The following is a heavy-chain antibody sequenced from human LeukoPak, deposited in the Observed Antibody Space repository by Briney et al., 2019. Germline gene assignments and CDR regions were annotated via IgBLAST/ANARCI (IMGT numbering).Heavy chain of an antibody. J-gene: IGHJ5*02. V-gene: IGHV4-34*01. CDR1: GGSFSGYY. D-gene: IGHD6-19*01. Sequence: PSETLSLTCAVYGGSFSGYYWSWIRQPPGKGLEWIGEINHSGSTNYNPSLKSRVTISIDTSKNQFSLKLSSVTAADTAVYYCAREPKDGSGWYGWFDPWGQGTLVTVSS. CDR3: AREPKDGSGWYGWFDP. CDR2: INHSGST.